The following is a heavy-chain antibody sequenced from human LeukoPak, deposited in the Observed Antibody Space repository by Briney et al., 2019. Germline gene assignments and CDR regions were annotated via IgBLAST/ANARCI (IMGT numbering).Heavy chain of an antibody. CDR1: GGSISSSSYY. J-gene: IGHJ3*02. CDR3: ARGWELLDDAFDI. D-gene: IGHD1-26*01. V-gene: IGHV4-39*01. CDR2: IYYSGST. Sequence: SETLSLTCTVSGGSISSSSYYWGWIRQPPGKGLEWIGSIYYSGSTYYNPSLKSRVTISVDTSKNQFSLKLSSVTAADTAVYYGARGWELLDDAFDIWGQGTIVTVSS.